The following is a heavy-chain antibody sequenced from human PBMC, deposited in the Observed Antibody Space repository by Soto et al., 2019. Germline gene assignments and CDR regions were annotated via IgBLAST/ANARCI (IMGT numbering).Heavy chain of an antibody. Sequence: QVQLVQSGAEVKKPVASVKVSCKASGYTFTSYAMHWVRQAPGQRLEWRGWNNAGNGNTKYSQKFQGRVTITRDTSASKAYMELSSLRSEDTAVYYCARAPFEYYYGMDVWGQGTTVTVSS. CDR3: ARAPFEYYYGMDV. CDR1: GYTFTSYA. J-gene: IGHJ6*02. CDR2: NNAGNGNT. V-gene: IGHV1-3*01.